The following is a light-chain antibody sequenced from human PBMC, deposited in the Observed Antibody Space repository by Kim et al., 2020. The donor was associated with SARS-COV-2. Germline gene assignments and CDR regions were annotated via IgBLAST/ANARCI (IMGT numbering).Light chain of an antibody. V-gene: IGLV3-21*04. CDR2: YDS. J-gene: IGLJ3*02. Sequence: PGKTARITCGGTNIGSKRVHWYQQKPGQAPVLVIYYDSDRPSGIPERFSGSNSGNTATLTISRVEAGDEADYYCQVWDSSSDHHWVFGGGTQLTVL. CDR1: NIGSKR. CDR3: QVWDSSSDHHWV.